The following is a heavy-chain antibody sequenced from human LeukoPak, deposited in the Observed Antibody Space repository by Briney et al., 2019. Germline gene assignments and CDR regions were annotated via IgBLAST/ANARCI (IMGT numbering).Heavy chain of an antibody. CDR3: ARDDDFWSGLDY. V-gene: IGHV4-61*02. D-gene: IGHD3-3*01. J-gene: IGHJ4*02. Sequence: PSQTLSLTCTVSVHSIRSGSYYWTWIRQPAGKGLEWIGRIYTSRSPHYNPPLQSQVTISVDTSKNQFSLQLSSVTGADTAVYYCARDDDFWSGLDYWGQGTLVTVSS. CDR1: VHSIRSGSYY. CDR2: IYTSRSP.